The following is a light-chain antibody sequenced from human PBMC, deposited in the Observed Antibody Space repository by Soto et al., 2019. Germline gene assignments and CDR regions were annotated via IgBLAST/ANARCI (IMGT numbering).Light chain of an antibody. CDR1: SSDAGSYNF. V-gene: IGLV2-23*01. Sequence: QSALTQPASVSGSPGQSITISCTGTSSDAGSYNFVSWYQQHPGKAPKVMIYEDSKRPSGVSNRFSGSKSGNTASLTISGLQAEDEADSYCCSYASSSTYWVFGGGTKLTVL. CDR3: CSYASSSTYWV. J-gene: IGLJ3*02. CDR2: EDS.